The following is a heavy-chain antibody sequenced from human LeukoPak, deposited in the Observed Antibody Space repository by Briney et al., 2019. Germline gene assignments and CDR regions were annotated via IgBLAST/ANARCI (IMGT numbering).Heavy chain of an antibody. CDR2: NYYSGST. CDR3: ARVRGYSYGWSFDY. J-gene: IGHJ4*02. Sequence: SETLSLTCTVSGGSISSYYWSWIRQPPGKGLEWIGYNYYSGSTNYNPSLKSRVTISVDTSKNQFSLKLSSVTAADTAVYYCARVRGYSYGWSFDYWGQGTLVTVSS. V-gene: IGHV4-59*08. CDR1: GGSISSYY. D-gene: IGHD5-18*01.